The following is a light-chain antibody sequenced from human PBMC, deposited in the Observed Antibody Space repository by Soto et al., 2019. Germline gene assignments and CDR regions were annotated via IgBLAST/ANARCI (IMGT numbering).Light chain of an antibody. CDR2: SAS. Sequence: DLQMTQSPSTLSASVGDRVTITCRASQSISSWLAWYQQKPGKAPKLLIYSASTLQSGVPARFRGIGSGTDFTLTISSLQPEDFATYYCQQSYSIVWTFGQGTKLEIK. CDR3: QQSYSIVWT. CDR1: QSISSW. V-gene: IGKV1-39*01. J-gene: IGKJ1*01.